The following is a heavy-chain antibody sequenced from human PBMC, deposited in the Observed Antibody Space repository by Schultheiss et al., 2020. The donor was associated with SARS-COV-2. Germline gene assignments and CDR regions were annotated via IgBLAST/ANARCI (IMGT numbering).Heavy chain of an antibody. D-gene: IGHD2-15*01. CDR3: AKDRLPKCSGGSCYRTFDY. Sequence: ASVKVSCKASVGTFSSYAISWVRQAPGQGLEWMGWISAYNGNTNYAQKLQGRLTMTTDTSTSTAYMELRSLRSDDTAVYYCAKDRLPKCSGGSCYRTFDYWGQGTLVTVSS. CDR1: VGTFSSYA. V-gene: IGHV1-18*01. J-gene: IGHJ4*02. CDR2: ISAYNGNT.